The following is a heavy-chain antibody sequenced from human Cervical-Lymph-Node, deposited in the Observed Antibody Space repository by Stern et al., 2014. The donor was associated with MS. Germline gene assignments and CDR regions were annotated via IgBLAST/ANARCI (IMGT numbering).Heavy chain of an antibody. CDR3: ARGGAGGYYDSSGNDY. V-gene: IGHV3-21*01. CDR2: ISSSSSYI. J-gene: IGHJ4*02. D-gene: IGHD3-22*01. CDR1: GFTFSSYS. Sequence: EVQLVESGGGLVKPGGSLRLSCAASGFTFSSYSMNWVRQAPGKGLELVSSISSSSSYIYYADSVKGRFTISRDNAKNSLYLQMNSLRAEDTAVYYCARGGAGGYYDSSGNDYWGQGTLVTVSS.